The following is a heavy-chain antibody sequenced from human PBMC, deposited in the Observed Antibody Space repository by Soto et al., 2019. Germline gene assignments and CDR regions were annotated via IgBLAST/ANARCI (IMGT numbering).Heavy chain of an antibody. V-gene: IGHV3-30*18. CDR1: GFTFSSYG. Sequence: QVQLVESGGGVVQPGRSLRLSCAASGFTFSSYGMHWVRQAPGKGLEWVAVISYDGSNKYYADSVKGRFTISRDNSKNTLYLQMNSLRAEDTAVYYCAKDTYSGSYWTFFDYWGQGTLVTVSS. CDR2: ISYDGSNK. J-gene: IGHJ4*02. D-gene: IGHD1-26*01. CDR3: AKDTYSGSYWTFFDY.